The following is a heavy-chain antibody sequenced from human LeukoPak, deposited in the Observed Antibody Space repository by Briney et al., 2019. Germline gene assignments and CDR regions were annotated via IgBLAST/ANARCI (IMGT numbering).Heavy chain of an antibody. CDR2: INPSGGST. Sequence: ASVKVSCKASGYTFTSYYMHWVRQAPGQGLEWMGIINPSGGSTSYAQKFQGRVTITADESTSTAYMELSSLRSEDTAVYYCARDDRYYYDSSGPKGFDYWGQGTLVTVSS. CDR1: GYTFTSYY. J-gene: IGHJ4*02. V-gene: IGHV1-46*01. CDR3: ARDDRYYYDSSGPKGFDY. D-gene: IGHD3-22*01.